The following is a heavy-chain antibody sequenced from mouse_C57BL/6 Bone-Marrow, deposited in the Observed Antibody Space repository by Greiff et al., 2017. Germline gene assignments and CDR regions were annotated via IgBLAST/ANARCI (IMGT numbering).Heavy chain of an antibody. Sequence: VQLQQPGAELVKPGASVKLSCKASGYTFTSYWMHWVKQRPGQGLEWIGMIHPNSGSTNYNEKFKSKATLTVDKSSSKAYMQLSSLTSEDSAVYYCARGYGSIYYYAMDYWGQGTSVTVSS. D-gene: IGHD1-1*01. J-gene: IGHJ4*01. CDR2: IHPNSGST. V-gene: IGHV1-64*01. CDR3: ARGYGSIYYYAMDY. CDR1: GYTFTSYW.